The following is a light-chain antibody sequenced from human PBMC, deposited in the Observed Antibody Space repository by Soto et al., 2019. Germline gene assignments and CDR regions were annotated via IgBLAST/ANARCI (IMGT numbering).Light chain of an antibody. J-gene: IGKJ2*01. CDR3: QQYGSSPRTT. CDR2: GAS. Sequence: EIVLTQSPGTLSLSPGERATLSCLASQSVSSSDLAWYQQKPGQAPRLLIFGASSRATGIPDRLSGSGSGPDFNLTISRLEPEDFALYYWQQYGSSPRTTCGQGNKLEIK. V-gene: IGKV3-20*01. CDR1: QSVSSSD.